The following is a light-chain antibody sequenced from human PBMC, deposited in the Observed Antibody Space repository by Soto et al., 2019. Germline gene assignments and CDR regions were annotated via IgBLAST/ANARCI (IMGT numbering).Light chain of an antibody. CDR1: QVISTS. Sequence: DIQLTHSPSFLSPSIGESVTITCRASQVISTSLAWYQVKPGKAPKLLIYAASTLESGVPSRFSATVSGTEFSLTITSLQPEDFATYYCQKLFDSPITCGQGTRREIK. CDR2: AAS. V-gene: IGKV1-9*01. J-gene: IGKJ5*01. CDR3: QKLFDSPIT.